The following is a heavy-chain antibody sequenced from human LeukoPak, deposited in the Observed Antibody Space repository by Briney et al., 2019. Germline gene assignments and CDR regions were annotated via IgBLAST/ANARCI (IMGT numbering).Heavy chain of an antibody. J-gene: IGHJ3*02. D-gene: IGHD3-9*01. CDR2: IYYSGST. CDR1: GGSIISTSYY. CDR3: ARHRRHYDISTGYYAGLFDI. V-gene: IGHV4-39*01. Sequence: KPSETLSLTCTVSGGSIISTSYYWGWIRQPPGKALEWIGNIYYSGSTYYNPSLKSRVTISVHTSKNQFSLRLSSVTAADTAVYYCARHRRHYDISTGYYAGLFDIWGQGTMVTVSS.